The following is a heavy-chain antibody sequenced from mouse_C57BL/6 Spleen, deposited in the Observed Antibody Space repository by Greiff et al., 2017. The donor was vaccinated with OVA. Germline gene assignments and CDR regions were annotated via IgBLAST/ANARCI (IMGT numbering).Heavy chain of an antibody. CDR2: INPNNGGT. CDR1: GYTFTDYN. V-gene: IGHV1-18*01. CDR3: ARGEENYYGAKAY. D-gene: IGHD1-2*01. J-gene: IGHJ3*01. Sequence: VQLQQSGPELVKPGASVKIPCKASGYTFTDYNMDWVKQSHGKSLEWIGDINPNNGGTIYNQKFKGKATLTVDKSSSTAYMELRSLTSEDTAVYYCARGEENYYGAKAYWGQGTLVTVSA.